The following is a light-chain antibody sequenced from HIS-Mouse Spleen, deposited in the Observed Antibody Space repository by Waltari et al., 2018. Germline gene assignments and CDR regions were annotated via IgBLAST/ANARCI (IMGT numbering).Light chain of an antibody. J-gene: IGLJ3*02. CDR3: SSYTSSSTPEV. CDR2: EVS. V-gene: IGLV2-14*01. Sequence: QSALTQPASVSGSPGQSITISCTGTSSDGGGYNYVSWYQQHPGKAPKLMIYEVSNRPSGVSNRFSGSKSGNTASLTISGLQAEDEADYYCSSYTSSSTPEVFGGGTKLTVL. CDR1: SSDGGGYNY.